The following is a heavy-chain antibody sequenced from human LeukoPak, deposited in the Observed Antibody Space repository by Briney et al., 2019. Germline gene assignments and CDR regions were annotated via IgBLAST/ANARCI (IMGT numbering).Heavy chain of an antibody. CDR3: ARRSYYYDSSGYKKHKGFYYMDV. D-gene: IGHD3-22*01. Sequence: SSETLSLTCTVSGGSISSYHWSWIRQPPGKGLEWIGYIYTSGSTNYNPSLKSRVTISVDTSKNQLSLKLSSVTAADTAVYYCARRSYYYDSSGYKKHKGFYYMDVWGKGTTVTVSS. CDR2: IYTSGST. J-gene: IGHJ6*03. V-gene: IGHV4-4*09. CDR1: GGSISSYH.